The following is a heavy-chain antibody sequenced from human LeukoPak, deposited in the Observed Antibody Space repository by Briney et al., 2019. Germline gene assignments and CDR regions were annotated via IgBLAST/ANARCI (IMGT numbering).Heavy chain of an antibody. CDR2: IYPGDSDT. CDR3: ARLISEWELLPFDY. J-gene: IGHJ4*02. Sequence: GESLQISCQGSGYSFTSYWIGWVRQLPGKGLEWMGIIYPGDSDTRYSPSFQGQVTISADKSISTAYLQWSSLKASDTAMYYCARLISEWELLPFDYWGQGTLVTVSS. V-gene: IGHV5-51*01. D-gene: IGHD1-26*01. CDR1: GYSFTSYW.